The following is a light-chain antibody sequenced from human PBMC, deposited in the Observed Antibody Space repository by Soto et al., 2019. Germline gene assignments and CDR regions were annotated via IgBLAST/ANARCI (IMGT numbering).Light chain of an antibody. J-gene: IGKJ1*01. V-gene: IGKV1-8*01. CDR3: QQYYSYSWT. Sequence: AIRMTQSPSSLSASTGDRVTITCRASQGISSYLAWYQQKPGKAPKLLIYAASTLQSGVPSRFSGSGSGTDVTLTISCLQSEDFATYYCQQYYSYSWTFGQGTKVDIK. CDR2: AAS. CDR1: QGISSY.